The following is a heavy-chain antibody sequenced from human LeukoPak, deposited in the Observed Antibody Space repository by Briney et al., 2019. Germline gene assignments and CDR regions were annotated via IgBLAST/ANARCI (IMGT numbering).Heavy chain of an antibody. J-gene: IGHJ6*02. CDR3: ARYCSSTSCYPYYGMDV. V-gene: IGHV3-53*04. CDR2: IYSGGST. Sequence: GRSLRLSCAASGFTVSSNYMSWVRQAPGKGLEWVSVIYSGGSTYYADSVKGRFTISRHNSKNTLYLQMNSLRAEDTAVYYCARYCSSTSCYPYYGMDVWGQGTTVTVSS. CDR1: GFTVSSNY. D-gene: IGHD2-2*01.